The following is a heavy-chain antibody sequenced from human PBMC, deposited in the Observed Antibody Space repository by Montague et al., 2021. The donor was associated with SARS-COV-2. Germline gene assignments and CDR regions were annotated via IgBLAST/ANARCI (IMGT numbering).Heavy chain of an antibody. CDR1: GDSINNYY. CDR2: IYYSGGANYYPSRGT. D-gene: IGHD5-12*01. CDR3: ARGSGYSGYALAY. J-gene: IGHJ4*02. Sequence: SETLSLTCTVSGDSINNYYWNWIRQSPGKGLEYTGYIYYSGGANYYPSRGTNYNPSFESRVAISLDTSKNQFSLNLSTVTTADTAVYYCARGSGYSGYALAYWGPGTLVTVSS. V-gene: IGHV4-59*01.